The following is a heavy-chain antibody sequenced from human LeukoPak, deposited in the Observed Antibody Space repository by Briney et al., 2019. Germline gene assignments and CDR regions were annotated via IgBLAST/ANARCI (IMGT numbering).Heavy chain of an antibody. Sequence: ASVKVSCKASGYTFTGYYMQWVRQAPGQGLEWMGWINPNSGGTNDAQKFQGRFTMTRATSISTAYMELSRRRSDDTAVYYCSRDDVTTGGAIDYWGQGTLVTVSS. CDR3: SRDDVTTGGAIDY. CDR2: INPNSGGT. V-gene: IGHV1-2*02. J-gene: IGHJ4*02. CDR1: GYTFTGYY. D-gene: IGHD4-17*01.